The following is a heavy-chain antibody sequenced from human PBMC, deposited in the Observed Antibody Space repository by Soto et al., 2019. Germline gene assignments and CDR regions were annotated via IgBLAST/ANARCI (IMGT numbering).Heavy chain of an antibody. CDR1: GFTFSSYW. V-gene: IGHV3-7*05. CDR3: ARDRIAARHRIYYCGMDV. CDR2: IKQDGSEK. D-gene: IGHD6-6*01. Sequence: EVQLVESGGGLVQPGGSLRLSCAASGFTFSSYWMSWVRQAPGKGLEWVANIKQDGSEKYYVDSVKGRFTISRDNAKNSLYLQMNSLRAEDTAVYYCARDRIAARHRIYYCGMDVWGQGTTVTVSS. J-gene: IGHJ6*02.